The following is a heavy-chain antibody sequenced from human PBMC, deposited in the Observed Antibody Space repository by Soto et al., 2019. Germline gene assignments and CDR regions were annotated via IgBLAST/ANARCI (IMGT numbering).Heavy chain of an antibody. CDR1: GGAINSTVYY. J-gene: IGHJ6*02. Sequence: PSETLSLTCTASGGAINSTVYYWGWIRQPPGKGLEWIGSSNYGGPTYYSPSLQSRVTISLDTAKNHFSLNLRSVTAADTAVYYCARHGAYSTSVYYYYGMDVWGQGTTVTVS. CDR2: SNYGGPT. D-gene: IGHD6-13*01. V-gene: IGHV4-39*01. CDR3: ARHGAYSTSVYYYYGMDV.